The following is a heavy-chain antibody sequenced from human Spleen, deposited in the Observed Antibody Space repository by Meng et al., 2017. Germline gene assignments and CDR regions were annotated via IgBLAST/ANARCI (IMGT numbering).Heavy chain of an antibody. D-gene: IGHD4-17*01. Sequence: GGSLRLSCAASGFTFSSYSMNWVRQAPGKGLEWVSSISSSSSYIYYADSVKGRFTISRDNAKNSLYLQMNSLRAEDTALYYCAKDGDYGVPFDYWGQGTLVTVSS. CDR2: ISSSSSYI. CDR3: AKDGDYGVPFDY. V-gene: IGHV3-21*04. CDR1: GFTFSSYS. J-gene: IGHJ4*02.